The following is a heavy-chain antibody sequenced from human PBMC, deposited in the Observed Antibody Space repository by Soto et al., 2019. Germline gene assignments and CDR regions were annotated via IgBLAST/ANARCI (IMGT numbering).Heavy chain of an antibody. V-gene: IGHV1-46*03. D-gene: IGHD2-2*01. J-gene: IGHJ6*03. CDR3: ARDQYCSSTSCYAGGNYYYYYMDV. CDR1: GYTFTSYY. CDR2: INPNGGST. Sequence: ASVKVSCKASGYTFTSYYMHWVRQAPGQGLEWMGIINPNGGSTSYAQKFQGRVTMTRDTSTSTVYMELSSLRSEDTAVYYCARDQYCSSTSCYAGGNYYYYYMDVWGKGTTVTVSS.